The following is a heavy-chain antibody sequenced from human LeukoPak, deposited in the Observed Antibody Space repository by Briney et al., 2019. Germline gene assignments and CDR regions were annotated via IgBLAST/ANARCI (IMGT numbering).Heavy chain of an antibody. D-gene: IGHD2-2*01. J-gene: IGHJ6*03. CDR3: ARGGTYCSSNSCYVGYYMDV. V-gene: IGHV4-59*01. Sequence: SETLSLTCTVSGGFLSRYYWSWIRQPPGKGLEWIGYIYYSGSTNYNPSLKSRVTISVDTSKNQFSLKLSSVTAADTAVYCCARGGTYCSSNSCYVGYYMDVWGKGTTVTISS. CDR1: GGFLSRYY. CDR2: IYYSGST.